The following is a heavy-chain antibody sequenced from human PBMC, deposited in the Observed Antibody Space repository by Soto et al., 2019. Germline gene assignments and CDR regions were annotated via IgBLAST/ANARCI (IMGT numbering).Heavy chain of an antibody. J-gene: IGHJ4*02. CDR1: GFTFDGYA. CDR3: AKDTNGTAIDY. Sequence: EVQLVESGGGLVQPGRSLRLSCAASGFTFDGYAMHWVRQAPGKGLEWVSGISWNSGSIGYSDSVKGRFTISRDNAKNSLYLQMNSLRAEDTALYYCAKDTNGTAIDYWGQGTLVTVSS. CDR2: ISWNSGSI. D-gene: IGHD1-1*01. V-gene: IGHV3-9*01.